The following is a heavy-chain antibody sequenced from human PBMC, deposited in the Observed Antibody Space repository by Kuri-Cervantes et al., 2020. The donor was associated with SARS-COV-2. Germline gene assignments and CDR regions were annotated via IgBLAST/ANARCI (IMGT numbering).Heavy chain of an antibody. Sequence: GGSLRLSCAASGFTFDDYGMSWVRQAPGKGLEWVSGINWNGGSTGYADSVKGRFTISRDNAKNPLYLQMNSLRAEDTALYYCASGSAELANYDIPYFDYWGQGTLVTVSS. V-gene: IGHV3-20*04. CDR2: INWNGGST. J-gene: IGHJ4*02. CDR3: ASGSAELANYDIPYFDY. CDR1: GFTFDDYG. D-gene: IGHD3-9*01.